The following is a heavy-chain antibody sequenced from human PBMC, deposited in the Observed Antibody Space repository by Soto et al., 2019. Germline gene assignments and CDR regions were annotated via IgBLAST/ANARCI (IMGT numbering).Heavy chain of an antibody. V-gene: IGHV3-30*18. J-gene: IGHJ5*02. D-gene: IGHD3-10*01. CDR3: AKGDLLWFGELFPWP. Sequence: QVQLVESGGGVVQPGRSLRLSCAASGFTFSSYGMHWVRQAPGKGLEWVAVISYDGSNKYYADSVKGRFTISRDNSKNTLYLQMNSLRAEDTAVYYCAKGDLLWFGELFPWPWGQGTLVTVSS. CDR2: ISYDGSNK. CDR1: GFTFSSYG.